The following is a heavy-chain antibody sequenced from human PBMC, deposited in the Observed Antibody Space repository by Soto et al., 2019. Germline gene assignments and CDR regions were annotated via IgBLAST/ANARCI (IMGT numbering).Heavy chain of an antibody. Sequence: SVKFSCKASGRPFSSYAISWLRQAPGQGLEWMGGIIPIFGTANYAQKFQGRVTITADESTSTAYMEMSSLRSEDTAVYYCARVGIVGATFFDYWGQGTLVTVSS. CDR3: ARVGIVGATFFDY. J-gene: IGHJ4*02. D-gene: IGHD1-26*01. V-gene: IGHV1-69*13. CDR2: IIPIFGTA. CDR1: GRPFSSYA.